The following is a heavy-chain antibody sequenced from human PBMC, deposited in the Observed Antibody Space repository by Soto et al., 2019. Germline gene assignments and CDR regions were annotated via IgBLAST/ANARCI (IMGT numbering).Heavy chain of an antibody. CDR1: GFTFSSYS. CDR3: ARSWNYYYYYGMDV. D-gene: IGHD3-3*01. CDR2: ISSSSYI. J-gene: IGHJ6*02. Sequence: GGSLILSCAASGFTFSSYSMNWVRQAPGKGLEWVSSISSSSYIYYADSVKGRFTISRDNAKNSLYLQMNSLRAEDTAVYYCARSWNYYYYYGMDVWGQGTTVTVSS. V-gene: IGHV3-21*01.